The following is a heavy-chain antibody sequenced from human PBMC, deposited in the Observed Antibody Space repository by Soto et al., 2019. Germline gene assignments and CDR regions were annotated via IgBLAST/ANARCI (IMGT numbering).Heavy chain of an antibody. J-gene: IGHJ6*03. CDR1: GGSISSYY. CDR3: ARIPRDYDIVATIGYYYMDV. V-gene: IGHV4-59*08. D-gene: IGHD5-12*01. Sequence: SETLSLTCTVSGGSISSYYWSWIRQPPGKGLEWIGYIYYSGSTNYNPSLKSRVTISVDTSKNQFSLKLSSVTAADTAVYYCARIPRDYDIVATIGYYYMDVWGKGTTVTVSS. CDR2: IYYSGST.